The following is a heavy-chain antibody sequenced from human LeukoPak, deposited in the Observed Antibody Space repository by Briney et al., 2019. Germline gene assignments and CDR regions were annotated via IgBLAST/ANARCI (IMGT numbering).Heavy chain of an antibody. D-gene: IGHD3-3*01. V-gene: IGHV4-38-2*01. CDR3: ARQMGLHYDFWCSSGPYADAFGI. CDR1: GYSISSGYY. CDR2: IYHCGST. J-gene: IGHJ3*02. Sequence: PSETLSLTCAVSGYSISSGYYWGWIRQPPGKGLEWIGSIYHCGSTYYNPSLKSRVTISVDTSKNQFSLKLSSVTAADTAVYYCARQMGLHYDFWCSSGPYADAFGIWGQGTMVTVSS.